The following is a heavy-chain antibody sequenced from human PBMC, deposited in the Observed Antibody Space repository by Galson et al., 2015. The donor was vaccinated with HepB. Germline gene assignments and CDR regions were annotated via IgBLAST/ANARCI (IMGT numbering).Heavy chain of an antibody. V-gene: IGHV3-11*05. CDR2: ISSSSDFT. J-gene: IGHJ4*02. CDR1: GFTFSNDY. Sequence: SLRLSCAVSGFTFSNDYMSWIRQAPGKGLDWISYISSSSDFTNYADSVRGRFTISRDNAKNSLYLQMNSLRVEDTAVYYCARARGSGPAAYFDYWGQGILVTVSS. D-gene: IGHD6-19*01. CDR3: ARARGSGPAAYFDY.